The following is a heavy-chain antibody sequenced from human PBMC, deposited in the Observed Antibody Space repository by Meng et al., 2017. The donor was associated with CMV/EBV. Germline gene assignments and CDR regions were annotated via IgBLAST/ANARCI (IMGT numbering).Heavy chain of an antibody. V-gene: IGHV4-4*07. CDR1: GGSISSYY. Sequence: QRPLQEPGPGLVKPSATLTLTCAVSGGSISSYYWSWIRQPAGKGLEWIGRIYTSGSTNYNPSLKRRVTMSVDTSKNQFSLKLSSVTAADTAVYYCARDSSGWYPHFDYWGQGTLVTVSS. CDR2: IYTSGST. J-gene: IGHJ4*02. CDR3: ARDSSGWYPHFDY. D-gene: IGHD6-19*01.